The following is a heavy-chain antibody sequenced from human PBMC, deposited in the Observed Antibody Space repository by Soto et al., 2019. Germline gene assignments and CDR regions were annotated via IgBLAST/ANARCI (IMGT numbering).Heavy chain of an antibody. J-gene: IGHJ3*02. CDR3: AKTTTLDRAFDI. D-gene: IGHD4-17*01. V-gene: IGHV3-23*01. Sequence: GGSLRLSCAASGITFSSYDMSWVRQAPGKGLECVSGISGSGGSTYYADSVKGRFTISRDNSKNTLYLQMNSLRAEDTSVYYCAKTTTLDRAFDIWGQGTMVTVSS. CDR2: ISGSGGST. CDR1: GITFSSYD.